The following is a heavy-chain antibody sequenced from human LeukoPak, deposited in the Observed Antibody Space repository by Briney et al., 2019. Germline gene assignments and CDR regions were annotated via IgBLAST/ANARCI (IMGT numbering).Heavy chain of an antibody. CDR3: ARDPSSGWYLKGWFDP. V-gene: IGHV3-7*01. Sequence: GGSLRLSCAASGFTFSSYWMSWVRQALGKGLEWVANIKQDGSEKYYVDSVKGRFTISRDNAKNSLYLQMNSLRAEDTAVYYCARDPSSGWYLKGWFDPWGQGTLVTVSS. D-gene: IGHD6-19*01. J-gene: IGHJ5*02. CDR1: GFTFSSYW. CDR2: IKQDGSEK.